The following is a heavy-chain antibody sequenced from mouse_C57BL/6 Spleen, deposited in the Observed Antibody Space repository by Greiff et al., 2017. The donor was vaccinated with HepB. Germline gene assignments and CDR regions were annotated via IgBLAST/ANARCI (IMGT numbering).Heavy chain of an antibody. CDR2: IYPSDSET. V-gene: IGHV1-61*01. CDR1: GYTFTSYW. CDR3: ARFYDGQGWYFDV. D-gene: IGHD2-3*01. Sequence: QVQLQQPGAELVRPGSSVKLSCKASGYTFTSYWMDWVKQRPGQGLEWIGNIYPSDSETHYNQKFKDKATLTVDKSSNTAYMQLSSLTSEDSAVYYCARFYDGQGWYFDVWGTGTTVTVSS. J-gene: IGHJ1*03.